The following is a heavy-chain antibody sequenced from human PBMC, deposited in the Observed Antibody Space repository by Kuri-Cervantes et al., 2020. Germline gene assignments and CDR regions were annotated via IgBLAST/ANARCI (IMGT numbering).Heavy chain of an antibody. D-gene: IGHD3-3*01. V-gene: IGHV4-30-4*01. CDR2: IYYSGST. J-gene: IGHJ6*02. CDR3: AREIFGGTSVVRYYYYGMDV. Sequence: SCTVSGGSISSGDYYWSWIRQPPGKGLEWIGYIYYSGSTYYNPSLKSRVTISVDTSKNQFSLKLSSVTAADTAVYYCAREIFGGTSVVRYYYYGMDVWGQGTTVTVSS. CDR1: GGSISSGDYY.